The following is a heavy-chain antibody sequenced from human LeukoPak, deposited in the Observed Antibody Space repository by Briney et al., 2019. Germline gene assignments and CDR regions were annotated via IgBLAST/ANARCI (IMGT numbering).Heavy chain of an antibody. V-gene: IGHV4-59*01. CDR1: GASISSSY. CDR3: ARGNYDNRGYSNAFDI. D-gene: IGHD3-22*01. CDR2: IYYNGNT. Sequence: SETLSLTCTVSGASISSSYWSWIRQPPGKRLEWIGYIYYNGNTNSNPSLKSRVTISADTSKNRFSLKLSSVTAADTAIYYCARGNYDNRGYSNAFDIWGQGTMVTVSS. J-gene: IGHJ3*02.